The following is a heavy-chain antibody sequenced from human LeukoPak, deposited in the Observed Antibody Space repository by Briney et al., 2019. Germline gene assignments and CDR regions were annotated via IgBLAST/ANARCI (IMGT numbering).Heavy chain of an antibody. D-gene: IGHD2-15*01. V-gene: IGHV4-59*08. CDR2: IYYSGST. J-gene: IGHJ6*02. CDR3: ARLEVVAATKNYYYYYGMDV. Sequence: PSETLSLTCTVSGGSISSYYWSWIRQPPGKGLEWIGYIYYSGSTNYNPSLKSRVTISVDTSKNQFSLKLSSVTAADTAVYYCARLEVVAATKNYYYYYGMDVWGQGTTVTVSS. CDR1: GGSISSYY.